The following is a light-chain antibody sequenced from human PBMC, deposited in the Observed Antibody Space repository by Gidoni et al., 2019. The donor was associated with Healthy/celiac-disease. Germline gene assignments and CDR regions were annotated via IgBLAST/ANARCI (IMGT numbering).Light chain of an antibody. CDR2: AAS. CDR1: QSISSY. V-gene: IGKV1-39*01. Sequence: DIQMTQSPSSLSASVGDRVTITCRASQSISSYLNWYQQRPGKAPHLLIYAASTLQSGVPSRFTGSGSGTDFTLTISSLQPEDFASYYCQQTYSTLLIFGGGTKVEIK. CDR3: QQTYSTLLI. J-gene: IGKJ4*01.